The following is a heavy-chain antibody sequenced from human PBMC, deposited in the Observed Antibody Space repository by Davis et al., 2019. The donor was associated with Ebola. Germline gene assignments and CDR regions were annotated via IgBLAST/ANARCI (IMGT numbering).Heavy chain of an antibody. CDR2: INHSGST. V-gene: IGHV4-4*02. CDR3: ARARYSSYYYYYYGMDV. Sequence: MPGGSLRLSCAVSGGSISSSNWWSWVRQPPGKGLEWIGEINHSGSTNYNPSLKSRVTISVDRSKNQFSLKLSSVTAADTAVYYCARARYSSYYYYYYGMDVWGRGTLVTVPS. CDR1: GGSISSSNW. J-gene: IGHJ6*02. D-gene: IGHD6-13*01.